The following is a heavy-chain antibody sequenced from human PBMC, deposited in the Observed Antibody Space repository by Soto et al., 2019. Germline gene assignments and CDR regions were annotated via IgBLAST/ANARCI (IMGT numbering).Heavy chain of an antibody. CDR2: IIPIFGTA. CDR1: GGTFSSYA. V-gene: IGHV1-69*13. CDR3: ARHTAAAGILAFDI. Sequence: SVKVSCKASGGTFSSYAISWVRQAPGQGLEWMGGIIPIFGTANYAQKFQGRVTITADESTSTAYMELSSLRSEDTAVYYCARHTAAAGILAFDIWGQGTMVTV. D-gene: IGHD6-13*01. J-gene: IGHJ3*02.